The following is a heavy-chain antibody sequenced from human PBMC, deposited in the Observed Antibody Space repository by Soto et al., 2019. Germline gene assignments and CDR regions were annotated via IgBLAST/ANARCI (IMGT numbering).Heavy chain of an antibody. CDR1: GYFLTALS. CDR3: AHGEGIVKSIVYFDS. V-gene: IGHV1-24*01. CDR2: FDREDGET. D-gene: IGHD1-26*01. J-gene: IGHJ4*02. Sequence: ASVKVSCKASGYFLTALSIHWVRQAPGKGLEWMGGFDREDGETIYAQKFQGRVTMTEDTSTDSAYMELSSLTSEDTAIYYCAHGEGIVKSIVYFDSWGQGTLVTVPQ.